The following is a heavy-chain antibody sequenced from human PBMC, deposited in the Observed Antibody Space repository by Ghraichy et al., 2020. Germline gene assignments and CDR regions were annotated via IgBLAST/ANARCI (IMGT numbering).Heavy chain of an antibody. CDR3: ASQTMVRGVSPKEYGMDV. CDR2: IYYSGST. V-gene: IGHV4-39*01. CDR1: GGSISSSSYY. D-gene: IGHD3-10*01. J-gene: IGHJ6*02. Sequence: SETLSLTCTVSGGSISSSSYYWGWIRQPPGKGLEWIGSIYYSGSTYYNPSLKSRVTISVDTSKNQFSLKLSSVTAADTAVYYCASQTMVRGVSPKEYGMDVWGQGTTVTVSS.